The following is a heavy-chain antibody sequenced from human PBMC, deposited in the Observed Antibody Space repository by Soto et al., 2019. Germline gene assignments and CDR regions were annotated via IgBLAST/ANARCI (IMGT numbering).Heavy chain of an antibody. J-gene: IGHJ6*02. CDR1: GFTFSDYY. Sequence: GSLRLSCAASGFTFSDYYMSWIRQAPGKGLEWVSYISSSGSTIYYADSVKGRFTISRDNAKNSLYLQMNSLRAEDTAVYYCARSGTLYDFWGPYYYYGMDVWGQGTTVTVSS. V-gene: IGHV3-11*01. CDR2: ISSSGSTI. D-gene: IGHD3-3*01. CDR3: ARSGTLYDFWGPYYYYGMDV.